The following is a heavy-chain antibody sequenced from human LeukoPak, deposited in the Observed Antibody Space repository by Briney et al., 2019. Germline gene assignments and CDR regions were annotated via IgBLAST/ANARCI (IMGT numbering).Heavy chain of an antibody. CDR2: IKQDGSEK. D-gene: IGHD3-10*01. Sequence: GGSLTLSCAASGFTFSSYWMSWVRQAPGKGLEWVANIKQDGSEKNYVDPVKGRFTISRDIAKNSLYLQMSSLRVEDTAVYYCATDRAYFDYWGQGTLVTVSS. CDR1: GFTFSSYW. CDR3: ATDRAYFDY. V-gene: IGHV3-7*01. J-gene: IGHJ4*02.